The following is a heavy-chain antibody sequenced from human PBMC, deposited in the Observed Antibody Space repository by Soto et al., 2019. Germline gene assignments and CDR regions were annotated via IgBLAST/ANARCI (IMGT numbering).Heavy chain of an antibody. J-gene: IGHJ3*02. V-gene: IGHV4-31*03. D-gene: IGHD3-10*01. CDR1: GGSISSGGYY. Sequence: QVQLQESGPGLVKPSQTLSLTCTVSGGSISSGGYYWSWIRQHPGKGLEWIGYIYYSGSTYYNPSLKSRVTISVDTSKNQFSLKLSCVTAADTAVYYCARVGSGDSHNAFDIWGQGTMVTVSS. CDR2: IYYSGST. CDR3: ARVGSGDSHNAFDI.